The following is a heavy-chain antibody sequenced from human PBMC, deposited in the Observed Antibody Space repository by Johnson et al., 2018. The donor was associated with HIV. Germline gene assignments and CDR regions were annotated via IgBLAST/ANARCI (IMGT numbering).Heavy chain of an antibody. J-gene: IGHJ3*02. D-gene: IGHD1-26*01. V-gene: IGHV3-33*01. CDR2: IWYAGSNK. CDR1: GIIFSRYG. Sequence: LVESGGGVVQPGRSLRLSCAASGIIFSRYGMHWVRQAPGKGLEWVAVIWYAGSNKYYADSVKGRFTISRDNSKNTLYLQMNSLRAEDTAVYYCARGWELQVLDIWGQGTMVTVSS. CDR3: ARGWELQVLDI.